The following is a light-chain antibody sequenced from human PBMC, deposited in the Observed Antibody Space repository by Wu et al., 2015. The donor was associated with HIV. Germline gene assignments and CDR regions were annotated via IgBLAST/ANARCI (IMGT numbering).Light chain of an antibody. CDR2: GAS. V-gene: IGKV3D-20*02. Sequence: ETVLTQSPGTLSLSPGERVTLSCRASQSVSSSYLAWYQQKPGQAPRLLIYGASSRATGIPDRFSGSGSGTDFTLTISRLEPEDFAVYYCQQRSNWPLFTFGPGTIVDIK. CDR3: QQRSNWPLFT. J-gene: IGKJ3*01. CDR1: QSVSSSY.